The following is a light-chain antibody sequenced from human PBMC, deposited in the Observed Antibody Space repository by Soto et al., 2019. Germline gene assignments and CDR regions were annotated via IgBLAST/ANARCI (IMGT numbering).Light chain of an antibody. V-gene: IGLV2-14*01. Sequence: QSVLTQPASVSGSPGQSITISCTGTSSDVGGYNYVSWHQQHPGKAPKLMIYDVSNRPSGVSNRFSGSKSGNTASLTISGLKAKDEDDYYCSSYTSSTTYVFGTGTKVTVL. J-gene: IGLJ1*01. CDR2: DVS. CDR3: SSYTSSTTYV. CDR1: SSDVGGYNY.